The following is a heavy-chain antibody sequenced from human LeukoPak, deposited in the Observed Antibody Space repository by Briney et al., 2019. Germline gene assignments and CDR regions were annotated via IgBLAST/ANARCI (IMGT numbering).Heavy chain of an antibody. CDR2: VIPIFGTA. Sequence: SVEFSCKASGGTLSSYAIIWVRHAPGQGLEWVGGVIPIFGTANYAQKFQGRVTITADKSTSTAYMELSSLRSEDTAVYYCARGKWQQLDPYYYYYYMDVWGKGTTVTVSS. CDR1: GGTLSSYA. V-gene: IGHV1-69*06. D-gene: IGHD6-13*01. CDR3: ARGKWQQLDPYYYYYYMDV. J-gene: IGHJ6*03.